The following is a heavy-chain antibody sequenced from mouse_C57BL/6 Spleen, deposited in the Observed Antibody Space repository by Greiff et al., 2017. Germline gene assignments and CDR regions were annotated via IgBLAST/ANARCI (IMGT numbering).Heavy chain of an antibody. V-gene: IGHV5-17*01. CDR3: ARRTVVGFYAMDY. Sequence: EVMLVESGGGLVKPGGSLKLSCAASGFTFSDYGMHWVRQAPEKGLEWVAYISSGSSTISRDNAKNTLFLQMTSLRSEDTAMYYCARRTVVGFYAMDYWGQGTSVTVSS. J-gene: IGHJ4*01. D-gene: IGHD1-1*01. CDR1: GFTFSDYG. CDR2: ISSGSS.